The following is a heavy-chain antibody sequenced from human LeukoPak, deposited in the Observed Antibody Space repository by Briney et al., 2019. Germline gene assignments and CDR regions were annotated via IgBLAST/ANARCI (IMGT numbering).Heavy chain of an antibody. D-gene: IGHD4-17*01. CDR3: ARVYRLGDYVNWFDP. CDR1: GGSISSGGYY. Sequence: SQTLSLTCTVSGGSISSGGYYWSWIRQHPGKGLEWIGYIYYSGSTYYNPSLKSRVTISVDTPKNQFSLKLSSVTAADTAVYYCARVYRLGDYVNWFDPWGQGTLVTVSS. J-gene: IGHJ5*02. V-gene: IGHV4-31*03. CDR2: IYYSGST.